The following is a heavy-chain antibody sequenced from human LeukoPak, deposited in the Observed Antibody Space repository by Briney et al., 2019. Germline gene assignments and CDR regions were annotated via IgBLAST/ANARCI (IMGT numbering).Heavy chain of an antibody. V-gene: IGHV3-7*03. J-gene: IGHJ6*02. CDR2: INPDGSER. D-gene: IGHD6-19*01. Sequence: GGSLRLSCAASGFSFSSYYMSWVRQAPGKRLEWVALINPDGSERYYVDSVKGRFTISRDNARNSLYLQMDSLRDDDTAMYFCTRDLAAVPGPRMDVWGQGTTVTVSS. CDR3: TRDLAAVPGPRMDV. CDR1: GFSFSSYY.